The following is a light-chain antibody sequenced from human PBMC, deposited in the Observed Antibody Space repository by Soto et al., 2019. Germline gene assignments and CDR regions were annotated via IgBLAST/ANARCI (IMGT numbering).Light chain of an antibody. J-gene: IGKJ1*01. CDR1: QSISTW. CDR3: QQYNSYSPT. V-gene: IGKV1-5*03. Sequence: DIQIAHAPSPLSAPVGDRVTNTFRASQSISTWLAWYQQEPGKAPKLLIHKASSLQSGVPSRFSGSGSGTDFTLTISSLHPDDFATYYCQQYNSYSPTFGQGTKVDIK. CDR2: KAS.